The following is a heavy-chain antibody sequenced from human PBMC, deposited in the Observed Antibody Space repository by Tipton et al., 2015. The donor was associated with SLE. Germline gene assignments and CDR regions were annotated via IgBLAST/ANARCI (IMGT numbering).Heavy chain of an antibody. CDR2: IYSGGST. Sequence: SLRLSCAASGFSFSGYWMSWVRQAPGKGLEWVSVIYSGGSTYYADSVKGRFTISRHNSKNTLYLQMNSLRAEDTAVYYCARDPQGPTNIWGQGTMVTVSS. CDR3: ARDPQGPTNI. J-gene: IGHJ3*02. CDR1: GFSFSGYW. V-gene: IGHV3-53*04. D-gene: IGHD4-11*01.